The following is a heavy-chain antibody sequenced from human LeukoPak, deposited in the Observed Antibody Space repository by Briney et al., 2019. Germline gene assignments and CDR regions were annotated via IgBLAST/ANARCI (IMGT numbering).Heavy chain of an antibody. V-gene: IGHV3-21*01. CDR1: RFTFSSYS. J-gene: IGHJ3*02. Sequence: GGSLRLSCTASRFTFSSYSMNWVCQAPGKGLEWVSSISSSSSYIYYADSVKGRFTISRDNAKNSLYLQTNNLRAEDTAVYYCARVEEVPSGSYYGDAFDIWGQGTMVTVSS. CDR3: ARVEEVPSGSYYGDAFDI. CDR2: ISSSSSYI. D-gene: IGHD1-26*01.